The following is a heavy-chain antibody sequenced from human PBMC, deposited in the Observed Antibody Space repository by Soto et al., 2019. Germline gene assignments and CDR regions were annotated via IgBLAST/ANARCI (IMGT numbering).Heavy chain of an antibody. CDR2: ISSSGSTI. J-gene: IGHJ6*02. CDR1: GFTFSSYE. V-gene: IGHV3-48*03. D-gene: IGHD2-2*02. Sequence: PGGSLRLSCAASGFTFSSYEMNWVRQAPGKGLEWVSYISSSGSTIYYADSVKGRFTISRDNAKNSLYLQMNSLRAEDTAVYYCEREGIVVVPAAIIRRAVKYYYYGMDVWGQGTTVTVSS. CDR3: EREGIVVVPAAIIRRAVKYYYYGMDV.